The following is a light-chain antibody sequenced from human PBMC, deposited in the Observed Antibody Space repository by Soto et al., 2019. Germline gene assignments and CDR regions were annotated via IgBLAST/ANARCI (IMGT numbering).Light chain of an antibody. J-gene: IGLJ3*02. CDR3: QSYDSSLSGVV. V-gene: IGLV1-40*01. Sequence: QPVLTQPPSVSGAPGQRVSISCTGSSSNIGAGYDVHWYQQLPGTVPKLLISGNSDRPSGVPDRFSASKSGTSASLAITVLQAEDEADYYCQSYDSSLSGVVFGGGTKVTVL. CDR1: SSNIGAGYD. CDR2: GNS.